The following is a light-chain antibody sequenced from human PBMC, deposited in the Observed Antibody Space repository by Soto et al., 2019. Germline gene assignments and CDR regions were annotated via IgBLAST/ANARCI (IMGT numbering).Light chain of an antibody. CDR1: RSNIGTNY. V-gene: IGLV1-47*02. Sequence: QSVLTQPPSASGTPGQRVTISCPGRRSNIGTNYVYWYQQFPGTAPKLLIYSNSHRPSGVPDRFSGSKSGTSASLAISGLRSDDEADYYCAAWDDSLSGPVFGGGTKVTVL. CDR3: AAWDDSLSGPV. CDR2: SNS. J-gene: IGLJ3*02.